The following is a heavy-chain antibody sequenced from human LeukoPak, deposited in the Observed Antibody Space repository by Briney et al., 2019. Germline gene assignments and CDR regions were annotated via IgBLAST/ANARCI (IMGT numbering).Heavy chain of an antibody. CDR2: ISGSGGST. D-gene: IGHD3-22*01. V-gene: IGHV3-23*01. J-gene: IGHJ4*02. Sequence: GGSLRLSCAASGFTFSSYAMSWVRQAPGKGLEWVSAISGSGGSTYYADPVKGRFTISRDNSKNTLYLQMNSLRAEDTAVYYCAKDYYYDSSGYLIPRYFDYWGQGTLVTVSS. CDR3: AKDYYYDSSGYLIPRYFDY. CDR1: GFTFSSYA.